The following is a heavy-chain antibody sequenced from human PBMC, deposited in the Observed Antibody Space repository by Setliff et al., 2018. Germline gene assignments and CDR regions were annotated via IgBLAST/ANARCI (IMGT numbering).Heavy chain of an antibody. CDR3: ARSSGSSSNDAFDI. CDR1: GYRFSSHW. CDR2: IYPGDSDT. D-gene: IGHD1-26*01. Sequence: GESLKISCKGSGYRFSSHWIGWVRQMPGKGLEWMGIIYPGDSDTRYSPSFQGQVTISADKSISTAYLQWSSLKASDTAMYYCARSSGSSSNDAFDIWGQGTTVTVSS. V-gene: IGHV5-51*01. J-gene: IGHJ3*02.